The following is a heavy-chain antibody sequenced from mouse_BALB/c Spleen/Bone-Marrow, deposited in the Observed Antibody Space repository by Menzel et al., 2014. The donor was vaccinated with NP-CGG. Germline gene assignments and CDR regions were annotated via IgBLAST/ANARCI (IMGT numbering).Heavy chain of an antibody. CDR3: ARRFITTAAWFAY. CDR2: IYPYNGGT. CDR1: GYTFTDYN. D-gene: IGHD1-2*01. J-gene: IGHJ3*01. V-gene: IGHV1S29*02. Sequence: EVKLVESGPELVRPGASVKISCKASGYTFTDYNMHWVKQSHGKSLEWIGYIYPYNGGTGYNQKFKSKATLTVDNSSSTAYMELHSLTSEDSAVYYCARRFITTAAWFAYWGQGTLVTVSA.